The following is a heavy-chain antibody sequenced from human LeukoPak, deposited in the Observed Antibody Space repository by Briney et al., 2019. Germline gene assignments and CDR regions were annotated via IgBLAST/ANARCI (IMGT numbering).Heavy chain of an antibody. CDR2: ISGSGGST. CDR1: GFTFSSYA. CDR3: AKSYPFGVVTQGTFDY. D-gene: IGHD3-3*01. Sequence: GGSLRLSCAASGFTFSSYAMSWVRQAPGKGLEWVSAISGSGGSTYYADSVKGRFTISRDNSKNTLYLQMNSLRAEDTAVYYCAKSYPFGVVTQGTFDYWGQGTLVTVSS. J-gene: IGHJ4*02. V-gene: IGHV3-23*01.